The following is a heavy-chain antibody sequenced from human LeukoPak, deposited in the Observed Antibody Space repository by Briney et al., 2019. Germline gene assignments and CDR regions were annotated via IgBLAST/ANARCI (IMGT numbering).Heavy chain of an antibody. V-gene: IGHV1-18*01. D-gene: IGHD3-10*01. J-gene: IGHJ4*02. CDR2: MSVYNGDT. Sequence: ASVKVSCKPSGYSFSTFGISWVRQAPGQGLEWMGWMSVYNGDTKYAQNLQGRVTMSTDTSTSTAYMELRSLRFDDTAVYYCARDGGLYYGSGTFVGVWGQGTLVTVSS. CDR3: ARDGGLYYGSGTFVGV. CDR1: GYSFSTFG.